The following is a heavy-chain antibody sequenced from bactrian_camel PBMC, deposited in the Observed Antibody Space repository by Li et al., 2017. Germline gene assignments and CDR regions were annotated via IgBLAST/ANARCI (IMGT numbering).Heavy chain of an antibody. CDR2: LYTGVGRL. D-gene: IGHD3*01. J-gene: IGHJ4*01. V-gene: IGHV3S40*01. CDR3: AMRLGTYWNDKCEVAH. CDR1: GFPYRGNY. Sequence: VQLVESGGDSVQAGGSLRLSCVASGFPYRGNYMAWFRQVPGKPREGVAALYTGVGRLDYADAVKGRFTISQDNVQNVVYLQMNSLVPEDTALYFCAMRLGTYWNDKCEVAHWGQGTQVTVS.